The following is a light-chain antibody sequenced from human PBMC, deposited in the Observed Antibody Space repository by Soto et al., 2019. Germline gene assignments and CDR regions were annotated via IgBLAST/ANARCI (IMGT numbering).Light chain of an antibody. CDR1: SSNIGSNY. CDR2: RNN. J-gene: IGLJ2*01. CDR3: AAWDDSLGGVV. Sequence: QSVLTQPPSASGTPGQRVTISCSGSSSNIGSNYVYWYQQLPGTAPKLLVYRNNQRPSGVPDRFSGSKSGTSASLAISGLRFEDEADYYCAAWDDSLGGVVIGGGTKLTVL. V-gene: IGLV1-47*01.